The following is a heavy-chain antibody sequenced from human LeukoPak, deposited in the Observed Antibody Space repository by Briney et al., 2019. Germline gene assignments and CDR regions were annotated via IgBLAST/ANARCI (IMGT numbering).Heavy chain of an antibody. CDR1: GFTFSNYA. J-gene: IGHJ4*02. V-gene: IGHV3-30*01. CDR2: ISSGGTYE. CDR3: ARDSTYYYDSGSSGPHYFDN. D-gene: IGHD3-10*01. Sequence: GGSLRLSCEASGFTFSNYAMHWVRQAPGKGLEWVSLISSGGTYEYYADSVKGRFTISRDNSKNTSYLQLNSRRAEDTAVYYCARDSTYYYDSGSSGPHYFDNWGQGTLVTVSS.